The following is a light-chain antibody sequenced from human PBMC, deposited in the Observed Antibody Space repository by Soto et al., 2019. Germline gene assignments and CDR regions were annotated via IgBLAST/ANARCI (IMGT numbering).Light chain of an antibody. V-gene: IGLV3-21*04. Sequence: SYELTQPPSVSVDPGKTARITCGGNNIGSKSVHWYQQKPGQAPVLVIYYDSDRPSGIPERFSGSNSGNTATLTISRVEAGDEADYYCQVWDSSSDHPGVFGGGTKLTVL. CDR2: YDS. CDR3: QVWDSSSDHPGV. J-gene: IGLJ2*01. CDR1: NIGSKS.